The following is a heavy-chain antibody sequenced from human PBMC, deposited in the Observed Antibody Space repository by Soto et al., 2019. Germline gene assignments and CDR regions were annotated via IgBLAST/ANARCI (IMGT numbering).Heavy chain of an antibody. CDR1: GYIFVNYG. J-gene: IGHJ6*02. CDR3: AMVDNYVTPTPQDV. V-gene: IGHV1-18*01. Sequence: QVQLVQSGDEVRKPGSSLKVSCKASGYIFVNYGIAWVRQAPGEGLEWMGWNSPYSGNTHYASKVQGRLTMTTDTSTSSAYMDLGSLTSDDTAVYYCAMVDNYVTPTPQDVWGQGTTVTVSS. D-gene: IGHD3-16*01. CDR2: NSPYSGNT.